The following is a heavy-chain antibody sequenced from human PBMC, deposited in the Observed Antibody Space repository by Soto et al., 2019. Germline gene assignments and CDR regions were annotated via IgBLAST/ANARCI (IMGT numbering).Heavy chain of an antibody. V-gene: IGHV1-46*03. Sequence: SVKVSCKASGYTFTSYYMHWVRQAPGQGLEWMGIINPSGGSTSYAQKFQGRVTMTRDTSTSTVYMELSSLRSEDTAVYYCARDLTPYYFDSSGYYYYYGMDVWGQGTTVTVSS. J-gene: IGHJ6*02. D-gene: IGHD3-22*01. CDR2: INPSGGST. CDR3: ARDLTPYYFDSSGYYYYYGMDV. CDR1: GYTFTSYY.